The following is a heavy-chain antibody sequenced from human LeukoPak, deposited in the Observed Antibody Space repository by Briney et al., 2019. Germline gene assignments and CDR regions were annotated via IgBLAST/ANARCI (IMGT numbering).Heavy chain of an antibody. J-gene: IGHJ5*02. Sequence: PSQTLSLTCAVSGGSISSGGYSWRWIRQPPGKGLEWIVYIYHSGSTYYNPSLKSRATISVDRSKNPFSLKLSSVTAADTAVYYCARDTEGIAAAGTSRWFDPWGQGTLVTVSS. V-gene: IGHV4-30-2*01. CDR2: IYHSGST. CDR1: GGSISSGGYS. D-gene: IGHD6-13*01. CDR3: ARDTEGIAAAGTSRWFDP.